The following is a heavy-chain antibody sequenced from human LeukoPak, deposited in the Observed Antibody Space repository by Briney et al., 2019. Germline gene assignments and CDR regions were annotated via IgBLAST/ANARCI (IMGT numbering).Heavy chain of an antibody. CDR1: GYTFTSYG. CDR3: TRDLRGGDGDDAFDI. CDR2: ISAYNGNT. Sequence: ASVKVSCKASGYTFTSYGFNWVRQAPGQGLEWMGWISAYNGNTNYAQKLQGRVTMTTDTSTSTAYMELGSLRSDDTAVYYCTRDLRGGDGDDAFDIWGQGTMVTVSS. V-gene: IGHV1-18*01. D-gene: IGHD2-21*02. J-gene: IGHJ3*02.